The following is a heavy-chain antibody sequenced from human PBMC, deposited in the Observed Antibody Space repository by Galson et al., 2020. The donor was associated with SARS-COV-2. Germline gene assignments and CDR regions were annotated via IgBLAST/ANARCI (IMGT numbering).Heavy chain of an antibody. CDR2: IYHSRAT. CDR1: GYSNSSGYF. CDR3: AAYSVMVVAPTPLRADY. J-gene: IGHJ4*02. Sequence: SETLSLTCLVPGYSNSSGYFWGWIRQPPGEGREWMGSIYHSRATFYNPSLRSRLSMSVDTSNNQFSLNLISVTAADTAIYYWAAYSVMVVAPTPLRADYWGQGTLVTVSS. D-gene: IGHD2-15*01. V-gene: IGHV4-38-2*01.